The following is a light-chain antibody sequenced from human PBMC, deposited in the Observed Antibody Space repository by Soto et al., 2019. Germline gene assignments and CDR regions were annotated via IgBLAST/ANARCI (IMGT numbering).Light chain of an antibody. J-gene: IGKJ2*01. CDR2: AAS. V-gene: IGKV3-20*01. CDR3: QQYGGSPLYT. CDR1: QSVSH. Sequence: EIVLTQSPGTLSLSPGETATLSCRASQSVSHLAWYQQKPGQAPRLLVYAASSRATGIPDRFSGSGSGTDFTLTISRLEPEDFAVYYCQQYGGSPLYTVGQGTRLAIK.